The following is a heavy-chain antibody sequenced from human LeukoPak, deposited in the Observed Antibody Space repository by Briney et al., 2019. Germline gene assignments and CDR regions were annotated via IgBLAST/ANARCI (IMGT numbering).Heavy chain of an antibody. CDR3: ARGGDSSGLNRFAY. Sequence: ASVKVSCKASGYTFTSYGVSWVRQAPGQGLEWMGWISTYNGNTNYAQKLQGRVTMTRDTSTSTAYMELRSLRSDDTAVYYCARGGDSSGLNRFAYWGQGTLVTVSS. D-gene: IGHD3-22*01. J-gene: IGHJ4*02. CDR1: GYTFTSYG. CDR2: ISTYNGNT. V-gene: IGHV1-18*01.